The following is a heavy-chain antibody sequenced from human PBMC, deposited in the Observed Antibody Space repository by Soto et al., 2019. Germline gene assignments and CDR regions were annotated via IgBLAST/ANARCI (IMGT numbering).Heavy chain of an antibody. D-gene: IGHD3-10*01. V-gene: IGHV3-23*01. Sequence: GGSLRLSCAASGFTFSSYAMSWVRQAPGKGLEWVSAISGSGGSTYYADSVKGRFTISRDNSKNTLYLQMNSLRAEDTAVYYCAKGRSVTSYYGSGSYWRKFYYYYGMDVWGQGTTVTVSS. J-gene: IGHJ6*02. CDR3: AKGRSVTSYYGSGSYWRKFYYYYGMDV. CDR1: GFTFSSYA. CDR2: ISGSGGST.